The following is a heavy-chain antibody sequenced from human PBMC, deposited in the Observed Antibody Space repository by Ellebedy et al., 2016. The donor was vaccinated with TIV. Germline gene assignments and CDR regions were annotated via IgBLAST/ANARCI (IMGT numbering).Heavy chain of an antibody. Sequence: SGPTLVKPTQTLTLTCTLSGLSVSSNGVSVNWIRQPPGKALEWLARIDWDDYRFYRTSLKSRLTISKDTSKNQVVLTMTVMDPVDTATYFCARTSRDAFDIWGQGTMVTVSS. J-gene: IGHJ3*02. V-gene: IGHV2-70*04. CDR1: GLSVSSNGVS. CDR2: IDWDDYR. CDR3: ARTSRDAFDI.